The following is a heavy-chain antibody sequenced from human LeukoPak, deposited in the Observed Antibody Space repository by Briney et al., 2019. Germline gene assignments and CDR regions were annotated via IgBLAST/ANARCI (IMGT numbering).Heavy chain of an antibody. CDR1: GGSITSYY. CDR3: ARWAPTWGYSYGQHYYGMDV. V-gene: IGHV4-59*12. Sequence: SETLSLTCTVSGGSITSYYWSWIRQPPGKGLEWIGYIYYSGSTNYNPSLKSRVTISVDTSKNQFSLKLSSVTAADTAVYYCARWAPTWGYSYGQHYYGMDVWGQGTTVTVSS. J-gene: IGHJ6*02. CDR2: IYYSGST. D-gene: IGHD5-18*01.